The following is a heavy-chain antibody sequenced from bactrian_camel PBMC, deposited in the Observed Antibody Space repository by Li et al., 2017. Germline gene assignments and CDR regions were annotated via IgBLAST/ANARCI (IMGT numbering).Heavy chain of an antibody. CDR2: IRTDGRT. CDR3: AAAVAGPFC. Sequence: HVQLVESGGGSVQAGGSLRLSCTASRSALDVGWYRQAPGKECEWVSTIRTDGRTDYADSVKGRFTISQDNAKDMVYLQMNSLRPEDTAVYYCAAAVAGPFCWGQGTQVTVS. J-gene: IGHJ4*01. CDR1: RSALD. D-gene: IGHD6*01. V-gene: IGHV3S53*01.